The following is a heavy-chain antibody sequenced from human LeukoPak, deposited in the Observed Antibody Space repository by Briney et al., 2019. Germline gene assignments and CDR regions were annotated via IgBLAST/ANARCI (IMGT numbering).Heavy chain of an antibody. D-gene: IGHD3-9*01. J-gene: IGHJ5*02. CDR2: INTNTGNP. CDR3: ATGKEHILTASDGWFDP. CDR1: GYTFTNYA. V-gene: IGHV7-4-1*02. Sequence: GASVKVSCKASGYTFTNYAMNWVRQAPGQGLEWMGWINTNTGNPTYAQGFTGRFVFSLDTSVSTAYLQISSLKAEDTAVYYCATGKEHILTASDGWFDPWGQGTLVTVSS.